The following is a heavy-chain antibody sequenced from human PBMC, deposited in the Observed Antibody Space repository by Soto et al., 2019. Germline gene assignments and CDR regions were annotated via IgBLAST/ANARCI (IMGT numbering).Heavy chain of an antibody. CDR3: AIHAAGWSMDS. V-gene: IGHV4-39*01. J-gene: IGHJ4*02. CDR2: IYYSGST. D-gene: IGHD6-25*01. CDR1: RGSISSGTNY. Sequence: SETLDLTCTVSRGSISSGTNYWAWIRQPPGKGLEWIANIYYSGSTFYNPSLKSRVPISLNTSKNQYSLKLRYVTAADTAVYYCAIHAAGWSMDSSGQGPLLTVS.